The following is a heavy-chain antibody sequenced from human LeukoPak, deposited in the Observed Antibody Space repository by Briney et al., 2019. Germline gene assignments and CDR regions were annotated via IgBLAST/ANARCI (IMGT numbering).Heavy chain of an antibody. V-gene: IGHV3-73*01. Sequence: GGSLRLSCAASGFTFSDSAINWVRQASGKGPEWVGRTKNKANNYATTYSALVKGRFVISRDDAKNTAYLQMNSLKTEDTAVYYCTTWVGDDFWGQGTLVTVSS. CDR3: TTWVGDDF. D-gene: IGHD2-15*01. CDR1: GFTFSDSA. CDR2: TKNKANNYAT. J-gene: IGHJ4*02.